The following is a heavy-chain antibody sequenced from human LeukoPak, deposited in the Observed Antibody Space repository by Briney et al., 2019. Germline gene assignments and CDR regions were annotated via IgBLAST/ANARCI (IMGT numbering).Heavy chain of an antibody. J-gene: IGHJ4*02. CDR1: GGPFSGYY. CDR2: INHSGST. CDR3: AGDTAMVTDY. V-gene: IGHV4-34*01. Sequence: SETLSLTCAVYGGPFSGYYWSWIRQPPGKGLEWIGEINHSGSTNYNPSLKSRVTISVDTSKNQFSLKLSSVTAADTAVYYCAGDTAMVTDYWGQGTLVTVSS. D-gene: IGHD5-18*01.